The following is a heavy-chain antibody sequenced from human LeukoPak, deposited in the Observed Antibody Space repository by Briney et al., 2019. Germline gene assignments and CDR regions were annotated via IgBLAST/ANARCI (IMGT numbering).Heavy chain of an antibody. CDR1: GFSPSSGGVG. CDR3: AHAYCTGTSCDPHFFYLMDV. D-gene: IGHD2-2*01. CDR2: ISWGDDK. V-gene: IGHV2-5*02. J-gene: IGHJ6*01. Sequence: SGPTLVKPTQTLTLTCTFSGFSPSSGGVGVGWICQPPEKALEWLTLISWGDDKRYSPSLRSRLTITKDTSKNQVVLTMTNMDPVDAATYYCAHAYCTGTSCDPHFFYLMDVWGKGTTVTVSS.